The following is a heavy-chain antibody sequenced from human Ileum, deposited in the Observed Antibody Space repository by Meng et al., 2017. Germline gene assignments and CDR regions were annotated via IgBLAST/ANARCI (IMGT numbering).Heavy chain of an antibody. J-gene: IGHJ5*02. CDR2: IYYRGGA. Sequence: QVQLQESGPGLAKPSETLALTCSVSGASSSSHYWTWIRQPPGKGLEYIGYIYYRGGASYNPSLRSRVTMSVDTSKNQFSLNLSSVTAADTAVYYCARLLDSSDWGWFDPWGQGTLVTVSS. CDR3: ARLLDSSDWGWFDP. D-gene: IGHD3-22*01. CDR1: GASSSSHY. V-gene: IGHV4-59*08.